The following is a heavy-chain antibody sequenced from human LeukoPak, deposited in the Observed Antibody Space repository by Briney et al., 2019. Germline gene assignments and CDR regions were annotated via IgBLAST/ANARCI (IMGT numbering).Heavy chain of an antibody. CDR1: GFTFSSYA. J-gene: IGHJ4*02. V-gene: IGHV3-23*01. CDR3: AKAGNYGDYYFDY. CDR2: ISGSGGST. D-gene: IGHD4-17*01. Sequence: PGGSLRLSCAASGFTFSSYAMSWVRQAPGKGLEWVSAISGSGGSTYYADSVKGRFTISRDNSKNTPYLQMNSLRAEDTAVYYCAKAGNYGDYYFDYWGQGTLVTVSS.